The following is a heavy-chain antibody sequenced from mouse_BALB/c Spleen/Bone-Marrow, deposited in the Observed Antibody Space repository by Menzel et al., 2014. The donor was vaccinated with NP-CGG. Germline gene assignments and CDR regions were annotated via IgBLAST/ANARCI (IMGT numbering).Heavy chain of an antibody. V-gene: IGHV5-12-2*01. Sequence: EVKLVESGGGLVQPGGSLKLSCAASGFTFTSYTMSWVRQTPEKRLEWVAYISNGGGSTYYPDTVKGRFTISRDNAKNTLYLQMSSLKSEDTAIYYYTREDYGAYWGQGTLVTVSA. J-gene: IGHJ3*01. D-gene: IGHD2-4*01. CDR1: GFTFTSYT. CDR3: TREDYGAY. CDR2: ISNGGGST.